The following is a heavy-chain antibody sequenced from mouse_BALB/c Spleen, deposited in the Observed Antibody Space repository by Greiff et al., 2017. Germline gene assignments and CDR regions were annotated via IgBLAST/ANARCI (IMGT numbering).Heavy chain of an antibody. Sequence: EVMLVESGGGLVQPGGSRKLSCAASGFTFSSFGMHWVRQAPEKGLEWVAYISSGSSTIYYADTVKGRFTISRDNPKNTLFLQMTSLRSEDTAMYYCARKGVRRGMDYWGQGTSVTVSS. CDR3: ARKGVRRGMDY. V-gene: IGHV5-17*02. CDR1: GFTFSSFG. J-gene: IGHJ4*01. CDR2: ISSGSSTI. D-gene: IGHD2-14*01.